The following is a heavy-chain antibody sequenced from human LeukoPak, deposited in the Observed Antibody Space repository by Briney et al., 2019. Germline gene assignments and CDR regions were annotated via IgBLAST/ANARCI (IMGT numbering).Heavy chain of an antibody. D-gene: IGHD5-12*01. J-gene: IGHJ4*02. CDR3: ARAIYSGYDYGFDY. CDR1: GGSISSYY. CDR2: IYYSGST. V-gene: IGHV4-59*01. Sequence: PSETLSLTCTVSGGSISSYYWSWIRQPPGKGLEWIGYIYYSGSTNYNPSLKSRVTISVDTSKNQFSLKLSSVTAADTAVYYCARAIYSGYDYGFDYWGQGTLVTVSS.